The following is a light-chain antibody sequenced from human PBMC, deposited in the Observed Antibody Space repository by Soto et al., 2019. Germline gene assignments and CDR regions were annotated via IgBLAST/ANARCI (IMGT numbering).Light chain of an antibody. J-gene: IGKJ1*01. CDR2: WAS. Sequence: IVMTHSPYSLTLSPGERATINCKSSHSVLYKSNNRNYLAWYQQKAGQPPQLLFSWASTRESGVPDRFSASGSGTDFTLSINSLQAEDVAVYYCQQYYDSPTFGQGTKVDIK. CDR3: QQYYDSPT. CDR1: HSVLYKSNNRNY. V-gene: IGKV4-1*01.